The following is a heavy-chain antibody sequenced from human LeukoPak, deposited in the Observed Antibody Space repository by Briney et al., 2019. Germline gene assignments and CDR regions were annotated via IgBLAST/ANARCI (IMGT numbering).Heavy chain of an antibody. V-gene: IGHV3-48*03. CDR1: GFTFSSYE. Sequence: GGSLRLSCAASGFTFSSYEMNWVRQAPGKGLEWVSYISSSGSTIYYADSVKGRFTISRDNAKNSLYLQMNSLRAEDTAVYYCARETSYYYGSGSYYPRSYYYYGMDVWGQGTTVTVSS. J-gene: IGHJ6*02. CDR3: ARETSYYYGSGSYYPRSYYYYGMDV. CDR2: ISSSGSTI. D-gene: IGHD3-10*01.